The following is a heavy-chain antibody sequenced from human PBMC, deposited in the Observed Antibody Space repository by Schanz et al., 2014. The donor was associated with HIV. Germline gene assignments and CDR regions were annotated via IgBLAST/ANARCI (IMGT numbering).Heavy chain of an antibody. CDR2: ISAYKGNT. Sequence: QVQLVQSGAEVKKPGASVKVSCKASGDTFTGDFMHWVRQAPGQGLEWMGWISAYKGNTNYAQKLQGRVTMTTDTSTNTAYMELRRLRSDDTAVYYCARWGRGCSGGSCYWGYYGMDVWGQGTTVTVSS. CDR1: GDTFTGDF. J-gene: IGHJ6*02. V-gene: IGHV1-18*04. CDR3: ARWGRGCSGGSCYWGYYGMDV. D-gene: IGHD2-15*01.